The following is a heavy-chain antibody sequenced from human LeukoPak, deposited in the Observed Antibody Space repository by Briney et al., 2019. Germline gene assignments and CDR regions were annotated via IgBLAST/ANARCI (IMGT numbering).Heavy chain of an antibody. CDR2: IYTTGNT. J-gene: IGHJ4*02. V-gene: IGHV4-61*02. D-gene: IGHD3-10*01. CDR1: GASIVSGTHY. CDR3: ARDSYASGSFDL. Sequence: NPSQTLSLTCSVSGASIVSGTHYWSWLRQPAGKGLEWIGRIYTTGNTNYNPSLKNRVTISEDTSQKQFSLSLRSVTVADTAVYYCARDSYASGSFDLWGPGIVVAVSS.